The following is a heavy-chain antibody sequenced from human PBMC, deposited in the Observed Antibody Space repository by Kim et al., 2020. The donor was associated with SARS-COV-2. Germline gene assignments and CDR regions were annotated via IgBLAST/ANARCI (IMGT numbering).Heavy chain of an antibody. Sequence: GGSLRLSCAASGFTFSSYAMHWVRQAPGKGLEWVAVISYDGSNKYYADSVKGRFTISRDNSKNTLYLQMNSLRAEDTAVYYCARGSTTVTIIDYWGQGTLVTVSS. CDR1: GFTFSSYA. J-gene: IGHJ4*02. D-gene: IGHD4-17*01. CDR2: ISYDGSNK. CDR3: ARGSTTVTIIDY. V-gene: IGHV3-30*04.